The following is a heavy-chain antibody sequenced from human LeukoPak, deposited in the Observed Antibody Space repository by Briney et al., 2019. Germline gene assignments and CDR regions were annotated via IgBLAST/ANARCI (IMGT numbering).Heavy chain of an antibody. CDR2: IYTSGST. J-gene: IGHJ6*03. Sequence: SETLSLTCTVSGGSISSYYWSWIRQPAGKGLEWIGRIYTSGSTNYNPSLKSRVTMSVDTSKNQFSLKLSSVTAADTAVYYCARDLPISADYYYYYYMDVWGKGTTVTVSS. V-gene: IGHV4-4*07. CDR3: ARDLPISADYYYYYYMDV. CDR1: GGSISSYY.